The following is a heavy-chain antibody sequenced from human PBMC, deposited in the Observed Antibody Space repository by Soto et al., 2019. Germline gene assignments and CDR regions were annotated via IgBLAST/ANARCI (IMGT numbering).Heavy chain of an antibody. J-gene: IGHJ4*02. Sequence: ASVKVSCKASGYTFTKYDISWVRQAPGQGLEWMGWISAHNGNTKYLQKLQGRVTMTTDTSTSTAYMELRSLRSDDTAVYYCARDRPGRGAGYYFDYWGQGTLVTV. CDR1: GYTFTKYD. V-gene: IGHV1-18*04. D-gene: IGHD6-6*01. CDR3: ARDRPGRGAGYYFDY. CDR2: ISAHNGNT.